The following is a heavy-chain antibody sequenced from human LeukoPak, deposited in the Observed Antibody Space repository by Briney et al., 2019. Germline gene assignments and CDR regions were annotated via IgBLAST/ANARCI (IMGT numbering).Heavy chain of an antibody. D-gene: IGHD1-1*01. Sequence: ASVKVSCKASGYTFTGYYMHWVRQAPGQGLEWMGWISPNSGGTKYAQTFQGRVTMTRDTSISTAYMELSRLRSDDTAVYYCARKRAGVGTGLNYWGQGTLVTVSS. CDR1: GYTFTGYY. V-gene: IGHV1-2*02. J-gene: IGHJ4*02. CDR3: ARKRAGVGTGLNY. CDR2: ISPNSGGT.